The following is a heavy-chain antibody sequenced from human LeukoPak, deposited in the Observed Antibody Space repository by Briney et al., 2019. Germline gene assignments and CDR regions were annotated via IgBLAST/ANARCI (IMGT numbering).Heavy chain of an antibody. D-gene: IGHD5/OR15-5a*01. J-gene: IGHJ4*02. V-gene: IGHV4-34*01. Sequence: SETLSLTCAVYGGSFSGYYWSWIRQPPGKGLEWIGEISHSGSTNYNPSLKSRVTISVDTSKNQFSLKLSSVTAADTAVYYCAFEGDGVYVGDYFDYWGQGTLVTVSS. CDR2: ISHSGST. CDR1: GGSFSGYY. CDR3: AFEGDGVYVGDYFDY.